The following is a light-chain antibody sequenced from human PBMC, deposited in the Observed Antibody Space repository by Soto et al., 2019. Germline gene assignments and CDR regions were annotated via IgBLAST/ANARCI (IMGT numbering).Light chain of an antibody. J-gene: IGLJ1*01. Sequence: QSALTQPRSVSGSPGQSLTISCTGTSSDVGVYNYVSWYQQYPCKVPKLMIYDVTKRPSWVTDRLSGSKSGNTASLTSSGLQAEDEADYYFGSHAGRYTDIFGTGTQLTVL. V-gene: IGLV2-11*01. CDR1: SSDVGVYNY. CDR3: GSHAGRYTDI. CDR2: DVT.